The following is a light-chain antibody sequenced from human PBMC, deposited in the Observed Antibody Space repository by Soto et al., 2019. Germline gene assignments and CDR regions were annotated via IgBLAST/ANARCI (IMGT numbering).Light chain of an antibody. Sequence: EVVLTQSPATLSLSPGERATLSCRASQSVEKYLVWYQQKPGQAPRVLIYDASNRATGIPARFSGSGSGTDFTLTISRLEPEDFAVYYCQQRKYWPPLTFGGGTKVEIK. CDR1: QSVEKY. CDR2: DAS. CDR3: QQRKYWPPLT. J-gene: IGKJ4*01. V-gene: IGKV3-11*01.